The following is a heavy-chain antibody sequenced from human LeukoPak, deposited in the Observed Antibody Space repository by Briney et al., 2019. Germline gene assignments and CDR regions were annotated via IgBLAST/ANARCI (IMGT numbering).Heavy chain of an antibody. CDR2: IYYSGST. V-gene: IGHV4-59*01. CDR3: ARTLCSGGSCYCDY. Sequence: PSETLSLACTVSGGSISSYYWSWIRQPPGKGLEWSGYIYYSGSTNYNPSLKSRVTISVDTSKNQFSLKLSSVTAADTAVYYCARTLCSGGSCYCDYWGQGTLVTASS. D-gene: IGHD2-15*01. CDR1: GGSISSYY. J-gene: IGHJ4*02.